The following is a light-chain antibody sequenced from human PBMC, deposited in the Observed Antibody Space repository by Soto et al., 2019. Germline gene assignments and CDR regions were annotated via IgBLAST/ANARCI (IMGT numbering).Light chain of an antibody. CDR2: SNN. CDR3: AAWDASLNGWV. J-gene: IGLJ3*02. V-gene: IGLV1-44*01. CDR1: SSNIGSNT. Sequence: QSVLTQPPSASGTPGQRVTISCSGSSSNIGSNTVNWYQQLPGTAPKLLIYSNNHRPSGVPDRCSGSKSGTSAALAISGLQSEDEADYYCAAWDASLNGWVFGGGTKLTVL.